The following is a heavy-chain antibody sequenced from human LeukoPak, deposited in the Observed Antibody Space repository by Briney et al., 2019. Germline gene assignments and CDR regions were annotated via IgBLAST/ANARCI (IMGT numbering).Heavy chain of an antibody. CDR3: AKDMGVGGIVASYYYGMDV. CDR1: GFTFNDYA. CDR2: INWNSGSI. D-gene: IGHD3-16*02. J-gene: IGHJ6*02. Sequence: GRSLRLSYAASGFTFNDYAMQRVREAAGKGQEWVSCINWNSGSITYADSVKGRFTISRDNAKNSLYLQMDSLRAEDTAFYYCAKDMGVGGIVASYYYGMDVWGQGTTVTVSS. V-gene: IGHV3-9*01.